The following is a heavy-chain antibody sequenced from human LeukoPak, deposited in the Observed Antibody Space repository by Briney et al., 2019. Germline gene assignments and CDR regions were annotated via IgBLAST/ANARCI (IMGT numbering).Heavy chain of an antibody. D-gene: IGHD1-26*01. CDR2: ISGSGGST. J-gene: IGHJ4*02. V-gene: IGHV3-23*01. CDR3: AKVSRGSYLFDY. CDR1: GFTFSSYA. Sequence: GGSLRLSCAASGFTFSSYAMSWVRQAPGKGLEWVSAISGSGGSTYYADSVKGRFTISRDNSKNTLYLQMDSLRAEDTAVYYCAKVSRGSYLFDYWGQGTLVTVSS.